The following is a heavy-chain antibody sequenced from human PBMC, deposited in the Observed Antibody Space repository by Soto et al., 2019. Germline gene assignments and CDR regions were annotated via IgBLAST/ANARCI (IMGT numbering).Heavy chain of an antibody. V-gene: IGHV3-30*03. Sequence: GGSLRLSCAASASGFTFRSYGMHWVRQAPGKGLQCVASISYDGSNKYYADSVKGRLTISRDNSKNTLYLQMNSLRAEDTAVYYCARDPFGYCTNGVCYDYYYYGMDVWGQGTTVTVSS. CDR1: GFTFRSYG. J-gene: IGHJ6*02. CDR3: ARDPFGYCTNGVCYDYYYYGMDV. D-gene: IGHD2-8*01. CDR2: ISYDGSNK.